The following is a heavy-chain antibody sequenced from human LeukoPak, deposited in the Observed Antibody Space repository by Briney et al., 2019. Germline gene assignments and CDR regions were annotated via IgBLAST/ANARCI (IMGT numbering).Heavy chain of an antibody. CDR2: INPNSGGT. J-gene: IGHJ6*02. V-gene: IGHV1-2*04. CDR1: GYTFTGYY. D-gene: IGHD4-17*01. CDR3: ARDKRYGDYGPYYYYGMDV. Sequence: GASVKVSCKAPGYTFTGYYMHWVPQAPGQGLEWMGWINPNSGGTNYAQKFQGWVTMTGDTSISTAYMELSRLRSDDTAVYYCARDKRYGDYGPYYYYGMDVWGQGTTVTVSS.